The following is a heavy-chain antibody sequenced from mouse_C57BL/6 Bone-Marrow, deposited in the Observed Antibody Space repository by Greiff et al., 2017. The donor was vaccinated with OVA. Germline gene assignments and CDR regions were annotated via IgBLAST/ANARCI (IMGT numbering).Heavy chain of an antibody. CDR1: GYTFTSYG. V-gene: IGHV1-81*01. CDR3: ARGTPSTVVNY. Sequence: QVQLQQSGAELARPGASVKLSCKASGYTFTSYGISWVKQRTGQGLEWIGEIYPRSGNTYYNEKFKGKATLTADKSSSTAYRELRSLTSEDSAVYFCARGTPSTVVNYWGQGTTLTVSS. D-gene: IGHD1-1*01. CDR2: IYPRSGNT. J-gene: IGHJ2*01.